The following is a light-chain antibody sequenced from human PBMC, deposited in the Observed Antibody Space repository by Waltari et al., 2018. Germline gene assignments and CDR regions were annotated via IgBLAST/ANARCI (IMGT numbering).Light chain of an antibody. CDR2: KAN. V-gene: IGLV8-61*01. CDR1: SGSLSTTSY. J-gene: IGLJ3*02. Sequence: QTVVTQEPSLSVSPGGPVTLTCALSSGSLSTTSYATWYQQTPGQAPRTLVDKANARSSGGPDRFSGSILGNTAALTITGAQADDESDYYCALYMGSGIWVFGGGTRLTVL. CDR3: ALYMGSGIWV.